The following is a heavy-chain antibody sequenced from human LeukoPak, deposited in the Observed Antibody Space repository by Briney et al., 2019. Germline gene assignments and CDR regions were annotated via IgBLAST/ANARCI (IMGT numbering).Heavy chain of an antibody. CDR2: IYYSGST. J-gene: IGHJ4*02. D-gene: IGHD3-16*02. CDR1: GGSISSYY. Sequence: SETLSLTCTVSGGSISSYYWSWIRQPPGKGLEWIGYIYYSGSTNYNPSLKSRVTISVDTSKNQFSLKLSSVTAADTAVYYCARVTDDYVWGSYRYTHRHFDYWGQGTLVTVSS. CDR3: ARVTDDYVWGSYRYTHRHFDY. V-gene: IGHV4-59*08.